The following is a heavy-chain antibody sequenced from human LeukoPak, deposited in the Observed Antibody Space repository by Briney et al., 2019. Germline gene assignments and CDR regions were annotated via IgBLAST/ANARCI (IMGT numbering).Heavy chain of an antibody. J-gene: IGHJ4*02. Sequence: GGSLILSCAASGFTFISYSMSWVRQAPGKGLEGVSSISGSGGSTYYADSVKGGFTISTDNSKNTLYLQMNSLRAEDTAVFYCARGLFDWLLSSYFDYWGQGTLVTVSS. CDR2: ISGSGGST. D-gene: IGHD3-9*01. CDR1: GFTFISYS. CDR3: ARGLFDWLLSSYFDY. V-gene: IGHV3-23*01.